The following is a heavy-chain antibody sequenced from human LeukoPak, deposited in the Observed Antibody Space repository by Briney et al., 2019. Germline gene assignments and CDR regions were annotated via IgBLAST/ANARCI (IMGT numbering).Heavy chain of an antibody. V-gene: IGHV1-18*01. D-gene: IGHD3-9*01. CDR1: GYTFTSYG. CDR3: ARGRRNDILTGYYPY. Sequence: AASVKVSCMASGYTFTSYGISWVRQAPGQELEWMGWISAYNGNTNYAQKLQGRVTMTRDTSISTAYMELSRLRSDDTAVCYCARGRRNDILTGYYPYWGQGTLVTVSS. J-gene: IGHJ4*02. CDR2: ISAYNGNT.